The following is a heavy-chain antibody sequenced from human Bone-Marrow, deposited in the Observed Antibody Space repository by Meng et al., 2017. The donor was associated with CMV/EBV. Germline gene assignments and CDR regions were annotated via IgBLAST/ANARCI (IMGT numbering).Heavy chain of an antibody. Sequence: ASVKVSCKASGCTFTGHYLHWVRQAPGQGLEWMGWVNPHSGAAKSAQKFHGRVTMTRDTSISTVYIVLNSLTYDDTAVYYCARESFPEYQNLDPWGQGTLVTVSS. CDR2: VNPHSGAA. V-gene: IGHV1-2*02. D-gene: IGHD1-14*01. CDR1: GCTFTGHY. CDR3: ARESFPEYQNLDP. J-gene: IGHJ5*02.